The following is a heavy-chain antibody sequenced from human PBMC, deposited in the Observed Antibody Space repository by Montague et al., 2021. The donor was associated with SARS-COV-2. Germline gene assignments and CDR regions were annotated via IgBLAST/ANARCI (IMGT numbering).Heavy chain of an antibody. CDR3: ARGGWGAPGTGRLFDY. J-gene: IGHJ4*02. CDR1: GDSVSSNSAA. V-gene: IGHV6-1*01. D-gene: IGHD3-10*01. CDR2: TYYRSKWHN. Sequence: CAISGDSVSSNSAAWNWIRQSPSRGLEWLGRTYYRSKWHNDYAVSVKSRITINPDTSKNQFSLQLNSVTPEDTAVYYCARGGWGAPGTGRLFDYWGQGTLVTVSS.